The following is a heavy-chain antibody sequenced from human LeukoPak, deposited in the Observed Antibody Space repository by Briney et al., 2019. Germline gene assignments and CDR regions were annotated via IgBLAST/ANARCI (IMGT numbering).Heavy chain of an antibody. V-gene: IGHV1-69*05. Sequence: ASVKVSWKASGGTFSCYTITWVRQAPGQGLEWMGGISPISGTTNYAQKFQGRVTITTDESTSTAYMELSSLRSEDTAVYYCATPPTGTTTTGEYYFDYWGQGTLVTVSS. CDR1: GGTFSCYT. CDR3: ATPPTGTTTTGEYYFDY. J-gene: IGHJ4*02. D-gene: IGHD1-1*01. CDR2: ISPISGTT.